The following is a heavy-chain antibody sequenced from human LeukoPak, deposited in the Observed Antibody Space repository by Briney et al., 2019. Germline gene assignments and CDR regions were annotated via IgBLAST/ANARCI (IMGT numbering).Heavy chain of an antibody. Sequence: ASVKVSCKASGYSFSTHWMHWVRQAPGQGLEWMGIINPSGGFTSYAQKLQGRVTVTRDMSTSTVYMELSNLRSEDTAVYYCATSLLWFGELFYYMDVWGKGTTVTISS. CDR2: INPSGGFT. CDR1: GYSFSTHW. V-gene: IGHV1-46*01. D-gene: IGHD3-10*01. CDR3: ATSLLWFGELFYYMDV. J-gene: IGHJ6*03.